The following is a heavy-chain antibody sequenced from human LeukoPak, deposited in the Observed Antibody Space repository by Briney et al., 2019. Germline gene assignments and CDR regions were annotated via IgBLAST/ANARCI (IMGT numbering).Heavy chain of an antibody. J-gene: IGHJ4*02. D-gene: IGHD3-9*01. Sequence: GGSLRLSCAASGFAFSSYAMSWVRQAPGKGLEWVSAISGSGGGTYYADSVKGRFTISRDNSKNTLYLQMNSLRAEDTAVYYCAKDRPYYDILTGDFDYWGQGTLVTVSS. CDR3: AKDRPYYDILTGDFDY. CDR1: GFAFSSYA. V-gene: IGHV3-23*01. CDR2: ISGSGGGT.